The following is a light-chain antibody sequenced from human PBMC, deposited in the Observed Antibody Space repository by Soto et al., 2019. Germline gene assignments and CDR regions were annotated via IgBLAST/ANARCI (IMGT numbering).Light chain of an antibody. CDR3: QQRSNWPT. CDR1: QTVRNNY. J-gene: IGKJ4*01. CDR2: GAS. V-gene: IGKV3-11*01. Sequence: EFVLTQSPGTLSLSPVERATLSCMASQTVRNNYLAWYQQKPGQAPRLLIYGASNRATGIPARFSGSGSGTDFTLTISSLEPEDFAVYYCQQRSNWPTFGGGTKWIS.